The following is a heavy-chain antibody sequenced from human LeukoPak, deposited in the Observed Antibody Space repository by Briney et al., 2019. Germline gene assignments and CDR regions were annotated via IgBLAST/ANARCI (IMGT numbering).Heavy chain of an antibody. CDR3: ARDGGLYDGSGALDY. D-gene: IGHD3-22*01. V-gene: IGHV4-61*02. J-gene: IGHJ4*02. Sequence: SQTLSLTCTVSGGSISSGSYYWSWIRQPAGKGLEWIGRIYTSGSTNYNPSLKSRVTISVDTSKNQFSLKLSSVTAADTAVYYCARDGGLYDGSGALDYWGQGTLVTVSS. CDR2: IYTSGST. CDR1: GGSISSGSYY.